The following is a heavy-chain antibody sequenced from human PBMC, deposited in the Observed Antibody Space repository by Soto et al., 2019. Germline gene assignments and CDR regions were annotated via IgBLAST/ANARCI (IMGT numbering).Heavy chain of an antibody. CDR1: GFTFSNAW. CDR2: IKSKTDGGTT. D-gene: IGHD5-18*01. J-gene: IGHJ3*02. V-gene: IGHV3-15*01. Sequence: GGSLRLSCAASGFTFSNAWMSWVRQAPGKGLEWVGRIKSKTDGGTTDYAAPVKGRFTISRDDSKNTLYLQMNSLKTEDTAVYYCTTGDGYKREGDAFDIWGQGTMVPASS. CDR3: TTGDGYKREGDAFDI.